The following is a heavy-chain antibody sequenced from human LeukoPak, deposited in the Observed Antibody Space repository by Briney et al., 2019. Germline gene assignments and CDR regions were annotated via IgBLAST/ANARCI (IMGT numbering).Heavy chain of an antibody. CDR1: GYTLTELS. D-gene: IGHD3-16*01. CDR2: FDPEDGET. V-gene: IGHV1-24*01. J-gene: IGHJ4*02. CDR3: ARVRYRLAETYIDY. Sequence: ASVKVSCKVSGYTLTELSMHWVRQAPGKGLEGMGGFDPEDGETIYAQKFQGRVTMTEDTSTDTAYMELSSLRSQDTAVYYCARVRYRLAETYIDYWGQGTLVTVSS.